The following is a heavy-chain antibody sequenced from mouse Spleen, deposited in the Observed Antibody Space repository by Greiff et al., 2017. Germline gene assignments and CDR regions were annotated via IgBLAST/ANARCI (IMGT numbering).Heavy chain of an antibody. J-gene: IGHJ2*01. CDR1: GYAFSSYW. Sequence: QVQLQQSGAELVKPGASVKISCKASGYAFSSYWMNWVKQRPGKGLEWIGQIYPGDGDTNYNGKFKGKATLTADKSSSTAYMQLSSLTSEDSAVYFCARAGREDYFDYWGQGTTLTVSS. CDR2: IYPGDGDT. V-gene: IGHV1-80*01. D-gene: IGHD3-3*01. CDR3: ARAGREDYFDY.